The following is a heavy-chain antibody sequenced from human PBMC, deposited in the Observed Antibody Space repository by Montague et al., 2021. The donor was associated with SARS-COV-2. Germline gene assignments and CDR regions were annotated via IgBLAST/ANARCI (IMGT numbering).Heavy chain of an antibody. CDR2: VYYTGST. Sequence: TLSLTCSVSGDPISRAGYFWTWIRHHPTEGLEWIGYVYYTGSTDYNPSLKSRVSMSIDTSRNQFSLKMSSETAADTAVYYCARDRYGHFDYWGQGTLVTVSS. J-gene: IGHJ4*02. CDR3: ARDRYGHFDY. CDR1: GDPISRAGYF. D-gene: IGHD5-18*01. V-gene: IGHV4-31*03.